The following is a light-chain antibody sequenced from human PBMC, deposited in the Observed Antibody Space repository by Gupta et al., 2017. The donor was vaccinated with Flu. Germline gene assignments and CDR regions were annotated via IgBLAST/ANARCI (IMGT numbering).Light chain of an antibody. J-gene: IGLJ3*02. CDR2: ENN. Sequence: SVLTQPPSVSAAPGQKVTISCSGSDSNIGNNYVSWYQQLPGAAPKLLIYENNNRPSEIPDRFSGSKSGTSATLGITGLQTGDEADYFCGTWDTSLSAVVFGGGTKMTVL. V-gene: IGLV1-51*02. CDR1: DSNIGNNY. CDR3: GTWDTSLSAVV.